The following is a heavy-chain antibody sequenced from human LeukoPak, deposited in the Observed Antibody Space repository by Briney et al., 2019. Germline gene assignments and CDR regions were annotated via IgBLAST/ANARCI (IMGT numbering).Heavy chain of an antibody. CDR1: GGSISSYY. J-gene: IGHJ2*01. D-gene: IGHD2-2*01. V-gene: IGHV4-4*07. CDR2: IYTSGST. Sequence: PSETLSLTCTVSGGSISSYYWSWIRQPAGKELEWIGRIYTSGSTNYNPSLNSRLTMSVDTSKNQFSLKLSSVTAADTAVYYCARRGTRYYWYFDLWGRGTLVTVSS. CDR3: ARRGTRYYWYFDL.